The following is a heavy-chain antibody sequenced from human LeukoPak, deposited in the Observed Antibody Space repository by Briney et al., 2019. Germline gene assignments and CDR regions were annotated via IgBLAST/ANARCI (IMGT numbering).Heavy chain of an antibody. CDR1: GYTLTELS. Sequence: ASVKVSCKVSGYTLTELSMHWVRQAPGKGLEWMGGFDPEDGETIYAQKFQGRVTMTEDTSTDTAYMELSSLRSEDTAVYYCATIPEKVRYFDWPDDYWGQGTLVTVSS. V-gene: IGHV1-24*01. CDR2: FDPEDGET. D-gene: IGHD3-9*01. CDR3: ATIPEKVRYFDWPDDY. J-gene: IGHJ4*02.